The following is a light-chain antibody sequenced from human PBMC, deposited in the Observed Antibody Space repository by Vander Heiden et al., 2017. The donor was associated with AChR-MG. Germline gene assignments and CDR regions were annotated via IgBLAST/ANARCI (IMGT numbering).Light chain of an antibody. Sequence: HSALTQPASVSGSPGQSITISCTGTSSDIGGYNYVSWYQQHPGKAPSLMIYEVSNRPSGVSDRFSGSKSGNTASLTISGLQAEDEADYYCGSYAASGSVLFGGGTKVTVL. V-gene: IGLV2-14*01. CDR3: GSYAASGSVL. CDR2: EVS. CDR1: SSDIGGYNY. J-gene: IGLJ2*01.